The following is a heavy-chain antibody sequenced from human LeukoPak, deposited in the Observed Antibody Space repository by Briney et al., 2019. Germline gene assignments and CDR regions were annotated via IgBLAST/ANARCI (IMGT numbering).Heavy chain of an antibody. D-gene: IGHD2-15*01. CDR1: GFTFSNYE. J-gene: IGHJ4*02. CDR2: ISSSGSAI. V-gene: IGHV3-48*03. CDR3: ARKGYFGDQPLDC. Sequence: GGSLRLSCAASGFTFSNYEMNWVRQAPGKGLEWVSYISSSGSAIYYADSVKGRFTISRDNAKKSLYLQMYSLRAEDTAVYYCARKGYFGDQPLDCWGQGTLVTVSS.